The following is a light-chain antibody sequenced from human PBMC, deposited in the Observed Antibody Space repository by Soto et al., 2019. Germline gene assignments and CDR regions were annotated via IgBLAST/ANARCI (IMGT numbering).Light chain of an antibody. CDR3: QQNNSFPRT. J-gene: IGKJ4*01. CDR2: TAS. V-gene: IGKV1-12*01. CDR1: QGISSW. Sequence: DIQMTQSPSSVSASVGDRVTITCRASQGISSWLAWYQQKPGKAPNLLIHTASSLQSGVPSRFSGSGSGTDFSLTIGSLGPEDFETYFFQQNNSFPRTFGEGTKGDFK.